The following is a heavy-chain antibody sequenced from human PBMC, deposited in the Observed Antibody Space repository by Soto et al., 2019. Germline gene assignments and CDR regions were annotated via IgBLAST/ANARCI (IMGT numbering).Heavy chain of an antibody. CDR3: ARLTYSSSWTDY. CDR2: IIPIFGTA. V-gene: IGHV1-69*13. J-gene: IGHJ4*02. D-gene: IGHD6-13*01. CDR1: GGTFSSYA. Sequence: SVKVSCKASGGTFSSYAISWVRQAPGQGLEWMGGIIPIFGTANYAQKFQGRVTITADESTSTAYMELSSLRSEDTAVYYCARLTYSSSWTDYWGQGTLVTVSS.